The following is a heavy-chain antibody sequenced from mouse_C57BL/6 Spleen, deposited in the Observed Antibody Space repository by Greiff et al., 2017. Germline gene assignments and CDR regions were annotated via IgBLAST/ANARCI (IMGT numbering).Heavy chain of an antibody. J-gene: IGHJ4*01. CDR2: IDPNSGGT. Sequence: VQLQQPGAELVKPGASVTLSCKASGYTFTSYWMHWVKQRPGRGLEWIGRIDPNSGGTKYNEKFKSKATLTVDKPSSTAYMQLSSLTSEDSAVYYCARDGESYYYAMDYWGQGTSVTVSS. D-gene: IGHD2-3*01. V-gene: IGHV1-72*01. CDR3: ARDGESYYYAMDY. CDR1: GYTFTSYW.